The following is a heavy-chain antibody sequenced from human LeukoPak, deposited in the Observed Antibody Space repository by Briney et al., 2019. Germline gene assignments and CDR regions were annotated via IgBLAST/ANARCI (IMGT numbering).Heavy chain of an antibody. D-gene: IGHD3-22*01. J-gene: IGHJ4*02. V-gene: IGHV1-69*13. Sequence: GASVKVSCKASGGTFSSYAISWVRQAPGQGLEWMGGIIPIFGTANYAQKFQGRVTITADESTSTAYMELSSLRSEDTAVYYCARGPRYYYDSSGDRAADYWGQGTLVTVSS. CDR1: GGTFSSYA. CDR3: ARGPRYYYDSSGDRAADY. CDR2: IIPIFGTA.